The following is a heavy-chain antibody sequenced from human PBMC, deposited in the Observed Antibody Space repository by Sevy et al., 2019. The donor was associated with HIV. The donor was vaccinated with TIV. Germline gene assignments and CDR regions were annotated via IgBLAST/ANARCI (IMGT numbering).Heavy chain of an antibody. J-gene: IGHJ4*02. Sequence: GGSLRLSCTGSGFTFGDYAMSWFRQAPGMGLEWVGFIITKDYGGATEYAASVKGRFTISRDNSKSISDLQMNSLKTDDTAVYYCTRGYYYDSSGYSDYWGQGTLVTVSS. CDR2: IITKDYGGAT. CDR1: GFTFGDYA. D-gene: IGHD3-22*01. CDR3: TRGYYYDSSGYSDY. V-gene: IGHV3-49*03.